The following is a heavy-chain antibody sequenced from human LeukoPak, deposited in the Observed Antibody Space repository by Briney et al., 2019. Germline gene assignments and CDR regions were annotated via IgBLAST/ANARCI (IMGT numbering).Heavy chain of an antibody. CDR1: GFTFDDYG. CDR2: IGWKGDNT. Sequence: GGSLRVSCAASGFTFDDYGMSWVRQAPGKGLEWVFSIGWKGDNTGYVDSVKGRFTISRDNAKNSLYLQMNSLRAEDTAFYYCARGWTGDPAPYFFDYWGQGILVNVSS. D-gene: IGHD3/OR15-3a*01. J-gene: IGHJ4*02. V-gene: IGHV3-20*04. CDR3: ARGWTGDPAPYFFDY.